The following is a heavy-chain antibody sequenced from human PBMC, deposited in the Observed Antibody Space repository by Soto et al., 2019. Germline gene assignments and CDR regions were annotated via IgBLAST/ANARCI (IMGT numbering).Heavy chain of an antibody. D-gene: IGHD3-9*01. Sequence: GGSLRLSCTASGFTFGDYAMSWFRQAPGKGLEWVGFIRSKAFGGTTEYAASVKGRFTISRDDSKSIAYLQMNSLKTEDTAVYYCTRILTGYPPYYYYYMDVWGKGTTVTVSS. J-gene: IGHJ6*03. CDR3: TRILTGYPPYYYYYMDV. V-gene: IGHV3-49*03. CDR1: GFTFGDYA. CDR2: IRSKAFGGTT.